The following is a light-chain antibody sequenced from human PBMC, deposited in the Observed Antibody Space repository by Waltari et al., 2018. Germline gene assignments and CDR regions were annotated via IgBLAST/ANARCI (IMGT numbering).Light chain of an antibody. CDR1: QSVSVW. V-gene: IGKV1-5*03. J-gene: IGKJ1*01. Sequence: DVQMTQSPSTLSASVGDRVTITCRASQSVSVWLAWYKQKPGKAPKLLIYAASSLESGVPSRFSGSGSGTEFTLTISGLQPDDFATYYCQQYNSYSTFGQGTKVEIK. CDR3: QQYNSYST. CDR2: AAS.